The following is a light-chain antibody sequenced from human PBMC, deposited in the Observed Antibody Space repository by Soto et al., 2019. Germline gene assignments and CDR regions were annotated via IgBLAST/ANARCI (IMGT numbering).Light chain of an antibody. CDR1: SSDIGYYNY. CDR2: DVS. J-gene: IGLJ1*01. Sequence: QSVLTQPASVSGSPGQSITISCTGTSSDIGYYNYVSWYQQHPGKAPKLMIYDVSYRPSGVSNRFSGSKSGNTASLTISGLQAEDEADYYCSSYTSSPKGYVFGTGTKVTVL. CDR3: SSYTSSPKGYV. V-gene: IGLV2-14*01.